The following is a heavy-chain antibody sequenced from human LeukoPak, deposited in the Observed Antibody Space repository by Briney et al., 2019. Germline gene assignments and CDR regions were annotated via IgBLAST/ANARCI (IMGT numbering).Heavy chain of an antibody. CDR1: GFIFDDYA. V-gene: IGHV3-9*01. J-gene: IGHJ4*02. CDR2: ITWNSDSI. Sequence: GGSLRLSCAASGFIFDDYAMHWVRQAPGKGLEWVSGITWNSDSIDYADSVKGRFTISRDNAKNSLYLQMNSLRAEDTALYYCARVDIDCSGGSCYFSEFDYWGQGTLVTVSS. D-gene: IGHD2-15*01. CDR3: ARVDIDCSGGSCYFSEFDY.